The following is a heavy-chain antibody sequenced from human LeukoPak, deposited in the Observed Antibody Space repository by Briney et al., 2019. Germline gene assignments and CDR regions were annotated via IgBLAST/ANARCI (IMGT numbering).Heavy chain of an antibody. D-gene: IGHD3-22*01. J-gene: IGHJ4*02. CDR2: INHSGST. CDR1: GGSISSSNW. Sequence: SGTLSLTCAVSGGSISSSNWWSWVRQPPGKGLEWIGEINHSGSTNYNPSLKSRVTISVDTSKNQFSLKLSSVTAADTAVYYCARGSGDYDSSGDFDYWGQGTLVTVSS. CDR3: ARGSGDYDSSGDFDY. V-gene: IGHV4-4*02.